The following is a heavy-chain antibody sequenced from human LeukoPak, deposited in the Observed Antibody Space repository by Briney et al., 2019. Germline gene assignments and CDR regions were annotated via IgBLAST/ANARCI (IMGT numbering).Heavy chain of an antibody. CDR1: GGSISSYY. D-gene: IGHD6-6*01. CDR3: AREGSSYSSSAGYFDY. CDR2: IYYSGST. J-gene: IGHJ4*02. V-gene: IGHV4-59*01. Sequence: PSETLSLTCTVSGGSISSYYWSWIRQPPGKGLEWIGYIYYSGSTNYNPSLKSRVTISVDTSKNQFSLKLSSVTAADTAVYYCAREGSSYSSSAGYFDYWGQGTLVTVSS.